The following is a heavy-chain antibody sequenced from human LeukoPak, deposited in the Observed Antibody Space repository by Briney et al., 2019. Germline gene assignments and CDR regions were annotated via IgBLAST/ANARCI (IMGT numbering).Heavy chain of an antibody. CDR3: ARSSSWSDDAFDI. CDR2: TSYDGSDK. Sequence: GGSLRLSCAASGFTFSNYAMHWVRQAPGKGLEWVAVTSYDGSDKEYADAVKGRCTISRDNSKTTLFLQINSLRAEDTAVYYCARSSSWSDDAFDIWGQGTMVTVSS. CDR1: GFTFSNYA. J-gene: IGHJ3*02. D-gene: IGHD6-13*01. V-gene: IGHV3-30*04.